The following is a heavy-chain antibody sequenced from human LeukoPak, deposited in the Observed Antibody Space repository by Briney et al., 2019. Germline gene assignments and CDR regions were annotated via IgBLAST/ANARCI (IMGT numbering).Heavy chain of an antibody. V-gene: IGHV3-30*18. CDR3: AKSYSSSGYPWHFDY. CDR1: GITFSSYG. CDR2: ISYDGSNK. J-gene: IGHJ4*02. D-gene: IGHD3-22*01. Sequence: QPGGSLRPSCAAAGITFSSYGMHWVRQAPGKGLDWVAVISYDGSNKYYADFVKGRFTISRDNSKNTLYLQMNSLRAEDTAVYYCAKSYSSSGYPWHFDYWGQGTLVTVSS.